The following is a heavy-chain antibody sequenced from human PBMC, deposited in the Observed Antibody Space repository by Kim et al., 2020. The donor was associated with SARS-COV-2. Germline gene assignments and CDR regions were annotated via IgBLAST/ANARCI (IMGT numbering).Heavy chain of an antibody. V-gene: IGHV3-9*01. D-gene: IGHD3-10*01. CDR1: GFTFDDYA. Sequence: GGSLRLSCAASGFTFDDYAMHWVRQAPGKGLEWVSGISWNSGSIGYADSVKGRFTISRDNSKNSLYLQMNSRRAEDTALYYCAKFGDYYGSGSDYWGQGTRVTVSS. J-gene: IGHJ4*02. CDR3: AKFGDYYGSGSDY. CDR2: ISWNSGSI.